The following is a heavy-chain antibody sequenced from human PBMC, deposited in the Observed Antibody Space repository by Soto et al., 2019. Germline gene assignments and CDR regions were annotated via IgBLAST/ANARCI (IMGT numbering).Heavy chain of an antibody. J-gene: IGHJ3*02. CDR1: GFTFSSYS. D-gene: IGHD3-3*01. CDR3: AREGLRFLEWLLRDDAFDI. Sequence: GGSLRLSCAASGFTFSSYSMNWVRQAPGKGLEWVSYISSSSSTIYYAYSVKGRFTISRDNAKNSLFLQMNSLRAEDTAVYYCAREGLRFLEWLLRDDAFDIWGQGTMVTVSS. CDR2: ISSSSSTI. V-gene: IGHV3-48*01.